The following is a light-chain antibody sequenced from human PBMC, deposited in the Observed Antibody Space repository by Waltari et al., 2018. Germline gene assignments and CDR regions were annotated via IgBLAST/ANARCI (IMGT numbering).Light chain of an antibody. V-gene: IGKV3-20*01. Sequence: EIVLTQSPGTLSLSPGERATLSCRASQSVTSSYIAWQQQKPGQAPRLLIYGASSGGTGVRDRVSGSGSGTDFILTISTLEPEDFAVYYCQQYDSSRGMYTFGQGTKLEI. J-gene: IGKJ2*01. CDR1: QSVTSSY. CDR3: QQYDSSRGMYT. CDR2: GAS.